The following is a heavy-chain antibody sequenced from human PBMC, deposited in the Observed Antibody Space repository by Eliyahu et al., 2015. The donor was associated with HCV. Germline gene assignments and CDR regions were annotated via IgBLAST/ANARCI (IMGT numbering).Heavy chain of an antibody. V-gene: IGHV4-59*01. CDR2: VYYRGST. J-gene: IGHJ5*01. CDR3: ARDLLRGSGWPTLDS. Sequence: QVQLQESGPGLVKPSETLSLTCKVSGSSISSYYWSWIRQSPGKGLEWIGXVYYRGSTDYNPSLKSRVTMSVDTSKNQFSLELGSVTAADTAVYYCARDLLRGSGWPTLDSWGQGMLVTVSS. CDR1: GSSISSYY. D-gene: IGHD6-19*01.